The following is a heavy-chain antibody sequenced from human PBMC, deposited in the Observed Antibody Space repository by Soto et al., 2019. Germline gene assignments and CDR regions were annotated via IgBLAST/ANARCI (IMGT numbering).Heavy chain of an antibody. D-gene: IGHD6-19*01. CDR2: VSYDGRKQ. V-gene: IGHV3-30*04. Sequence: QVQLMESGGGVVLPGTSLRLTCTASGFTFSNYAVHWVRQAPGKRPEWVAGVSYDGRKQYYADSLKGRVTISRDNSKKTIYLQITSLRPDDTALFYCARDISSVVGTRGDAFDFWGQGTMVTVSS. J-gene: IGHJ3*01. CDR3: ARDISSVVGTRGDAFDF. CDR1: GFTFSNYA.